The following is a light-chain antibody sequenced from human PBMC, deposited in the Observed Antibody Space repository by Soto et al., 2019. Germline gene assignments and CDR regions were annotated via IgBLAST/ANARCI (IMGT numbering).Light chain of an antibody. CDR1: QSVSSSY. CDR2: GAS. Sequence: EIVLTQSPGTLSLSPGERATLSCRASQSVSSSYLAWYQQKSGQAPRLLIYGASSRATRIPDRFSGSGSGTDFTLTISRLEPDDFAVYYCQQYCSSPRGTFGQGTKLEIK. CDR3: QQYCSSPRGT. V-gene: IGKV3-20*01. J-gene: IGKJ2*01.